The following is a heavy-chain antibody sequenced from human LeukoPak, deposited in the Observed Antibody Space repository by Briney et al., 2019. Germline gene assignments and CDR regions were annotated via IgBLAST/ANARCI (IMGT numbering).Heavy chain of an antibody. Sequence: PGGPLRLSCAASGLIDSRNLMIWLRDAPGTGVEGVALIYSGGETSYADSVKGRFSISRDNSKNTLYLQMNSLRVYDTAVYYYTRAPPAVAINTYGWGQGTLVTVSS. CDR1: GLIDSRNL. CDR2: IYSGGET. CDR3: TRAPPAVAINTYG. J-gene: IGHJ4*02. D-gene: IGHD6-13*01. V-gene: IGHV3-66*01.